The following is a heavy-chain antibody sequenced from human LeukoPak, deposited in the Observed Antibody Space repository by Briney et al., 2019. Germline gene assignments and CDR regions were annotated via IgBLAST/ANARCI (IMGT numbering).Heavy chain of an antibody. CDR2: MNPNSGNT. Sequence: ASVKVSCKASGYTFTSYDINWVRQATGQGLEWMGWMNPNSGNTGYAQKFQGRVTMTRNTSISTAYMELNSLRAEDTALYYCAKVASSGWYALGDWGQGTLVTVSS. CDR1: GYTFTSYD. J-gene: IGHJ4*02. D-gene: IGHD6-19*01. V-gene: IGHV1-8*01. CDR3: AKVASSGWYALGD.